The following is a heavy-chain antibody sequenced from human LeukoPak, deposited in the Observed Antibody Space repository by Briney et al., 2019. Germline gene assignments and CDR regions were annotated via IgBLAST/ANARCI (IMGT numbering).Heavy chain of an antibody. CDR2: ISSSSSYI. Sequence: GGSLRLSCVASGFTFSTYAMTWVRQTPGKGLQWVSSISSSSSYIYYADSVKGRFTISRDNAKNSLYLQMSSLRAEDTAVYYCARSISYGGNSAKAFDIWGQGTLVTVSS. CDR3: ARSISYGGNSAKAFDI. D-gene: IGHD4-23*01. J-gene: IGHJ3*02. CDR1: GFTFSTYA. V-gene: IGHV3-21*04.